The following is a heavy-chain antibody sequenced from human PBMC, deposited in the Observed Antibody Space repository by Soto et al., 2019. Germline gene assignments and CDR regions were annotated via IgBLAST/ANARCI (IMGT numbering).Heavy chain of an antibody. J-gene: IGHJ4*02. CDR1: GFTVSSYH. Sequence: GGSLRLSCAASGFTVSSYHMSWVRQAPGKGLEWVSVLYSAGSADFADSVKGRFTISRDNSKNTLHLQMNSLRAEDTAVYYCAKEGKWLREGVDSWGQGTMVTVSS. CDR2: LYSAGSA. CDR3: AKEGKWLREGVDS. D-gene: IGHD5-12*01. V-gene: IGHV3-66*01.